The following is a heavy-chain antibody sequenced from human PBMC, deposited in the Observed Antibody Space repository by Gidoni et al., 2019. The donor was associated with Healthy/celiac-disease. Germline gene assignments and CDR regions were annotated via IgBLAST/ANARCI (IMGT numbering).Heavy chain of an antibody. CDR1: GYTFTSYG. CDR2: ISAYNGNT. D-gene: IGHD5-12*01. J-gene: IGHJ3*02. V-gene: IGHV1-18*01. CDR3: ARSSYSGYVLGAFDI. Sequence: QVQLVQSGAEVKKPGASVKVSCKASGYTFTSYGISWVRQAPGQGLECMGWISAYNGNTNYAQKRQGRVTMTPDTSTSTAYMELRSLRSDDTAVYSCARSSYSGYVLGAFDIWGQGTMVTVSS.